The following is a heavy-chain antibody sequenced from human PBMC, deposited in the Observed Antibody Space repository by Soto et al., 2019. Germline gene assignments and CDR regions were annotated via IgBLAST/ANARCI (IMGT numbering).Heavy chain of an antibody. CDR1: GFTVSSNY. Sequence: PGGSLRLSCAASGFTVSSNYMSWVRQAPGKGLEWVSVIYSGGSTYYADSVKGRFTISRDNSKNTLYLQMNSLRAEDTAVYYCARDDYDSSGPHSYGMDVWGQGTTVTVYS. D-gene: IGHD3-22*01. CDR2: IYSGGST. V-gene: IGHV3-53*01. CDR3: ARDDYDSSGPHSYGMDV. J-gene: IGHJ6*02.